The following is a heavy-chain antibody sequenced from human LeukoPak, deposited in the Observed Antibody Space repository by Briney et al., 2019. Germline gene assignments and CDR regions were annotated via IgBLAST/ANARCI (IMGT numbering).Heavy chain of an antibody. V-gene: IGHV1-69*13. Sequence: SLKVSCKASGGTFSSYAISWVRQAPGQGLEWLGGIIPIFGTANYAQKFQGRVTITADESTSTAYMELSSLRSEDIFFFKQKTAYEILTGYYSNWFDPWGQGTLVTVSS. CDR1: GGTFSSYA. J-gene: IGHJ5*02. CDR2: IIPIFGTA. CDR3: KTAYEILTGYYSNWFDP. D-gene: IGHD3-9*01.